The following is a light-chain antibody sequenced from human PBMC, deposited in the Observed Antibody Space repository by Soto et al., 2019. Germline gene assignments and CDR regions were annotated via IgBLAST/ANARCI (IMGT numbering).Light chain of an antibody. V-gene: IGKV1-5*03. J-gene: IGKJ1*01. Sequence: DIQMTQSPSTLSASVGDRVTISCRASQNIAVWLSWYQQKPGKHATLLINKTSSLVSGVPSSCSGSGSGTDFTLTSISLEADDVASYYCHGYDRHSCVAFGQGTEVEV. CDR3: HGYDRHSCVA. CDR1: QNIAVW. CDR2: KTS.